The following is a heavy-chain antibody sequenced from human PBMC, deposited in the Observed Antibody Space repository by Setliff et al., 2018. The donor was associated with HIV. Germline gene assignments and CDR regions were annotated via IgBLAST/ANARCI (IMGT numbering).Heavy chain of an antibody. Sequence: GGSLRLSCAASGFAFRNYIFHWVRQAPGKGLEWVAIISSDGSDKNYADSVKGRFTISRDNAKSSLYLQMNSLRAEDTAVYYCTRTSRAAYWGRGTLVTVSS. V-gene: IGHV3-30*07. D-gene: IGHD6-25*01. J-gene: IGHJ4*02. CDR2: ISSDGSDK. CDR1: GFAFRNYI. CDR3: TRTSRAAY.